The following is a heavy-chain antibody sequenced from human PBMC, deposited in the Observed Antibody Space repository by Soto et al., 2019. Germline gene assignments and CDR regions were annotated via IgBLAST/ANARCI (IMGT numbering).Heavy chain of an antibody. V-gene: IGHV3-30*18. D-gene: IGHD6-25*01. CDR1: GFTFSLYG. Sequence: QVQLLESGGGVVQPGSSLKLSCTTSGFTFSLYGMHWVRQAPGKGLEWLAVISFYGKNRYYADSVKGRFTISRDNSKTTLFLPMSNLRADDTAVYFCAKGAQAAAVLDHWGQGALVTVAS. CDR2: ISFYGKNR. J-gene: IGHJ4*02. CDR3: AKGAQAAAVLDH.